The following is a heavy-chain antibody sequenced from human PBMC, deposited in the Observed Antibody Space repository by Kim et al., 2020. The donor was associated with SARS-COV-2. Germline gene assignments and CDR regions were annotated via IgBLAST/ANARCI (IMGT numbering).Heavy chain of an antibody. J-gene: IGHJ4*02. CDR1: GFTFNSYA. D-gene: IGHD2-21*01. CDR2: VSGGGVHT. Sequence: GGSLRLSCAASGFTFNSYAMSWVRQAPGKGLEWVSAVSGGGVHTFLADSVKGRFTISRDNSRNTVHLQMNSLSAEDTAVYHCVKSVESGGYFYERDYDYWGQGTPVTVSS. V-gene: IGHV3-23*01. CDR3: VKSVESGGYFYERDYDY.